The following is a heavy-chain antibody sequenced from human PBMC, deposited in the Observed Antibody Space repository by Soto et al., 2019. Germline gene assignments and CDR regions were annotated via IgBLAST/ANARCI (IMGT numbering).Heavy chain of an antibody. J-gene: IGHJ6*03. Sequence: SETLSVTCTVSGGSLSSSGCYWGWNSQPPGGGLEWIGYIYRSGSTNYNPSLKSRLTISVDTSKNQFSLKLSSVTAADTAVYYCARTLDYGHMDVWGKGTTVTVSS. D-gene: IGHD3-16*01. CDR2: IYRSGST. CDR3: ARTLDYGHMDV. CDR1: GGSLSSSGCY. V-gene: IGHV4-61*05.